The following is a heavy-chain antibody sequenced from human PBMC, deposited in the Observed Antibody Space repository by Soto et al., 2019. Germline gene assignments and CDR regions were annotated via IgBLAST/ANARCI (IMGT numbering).Heavy chain of an antibody. Sequence: SETLSLTCAVYGGSFSGYYWSWIRQPPGKGLEWIGEINHSGSTNYNPSLKSRVTISVDTSKNQFSLKLSSVTAADTAVYYCASTLVRGYYYYGMDVWGQGTTVTVSS. CDR2: INHSGST. CDR1: GGSFSGYY. CDR3: ASTLVRGYYYYGMDV. D-gene: IGHD3-10*01. V-gene: IGHV4-34*01. J-gene: IGHJ6*02.